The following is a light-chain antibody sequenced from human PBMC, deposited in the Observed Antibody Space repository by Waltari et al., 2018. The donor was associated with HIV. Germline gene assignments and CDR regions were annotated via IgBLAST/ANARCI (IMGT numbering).Light chain of an antibody. CDR2: DTS. Sequence: EIVLTQSPGTLSLSPGERATLSCGASQTLISNFLAWYQQRPGQAPRLLIYDTSTRASDIPDRFRGSGSGTDFTLTISRLEPEDFAVYYCQQYADSELTFGGGTKVEIK. V-gene: IGKV3-20*01. CDR1: QTLISNF. CDR3: QQYADSELT. J-gene: IGKJ4*01.